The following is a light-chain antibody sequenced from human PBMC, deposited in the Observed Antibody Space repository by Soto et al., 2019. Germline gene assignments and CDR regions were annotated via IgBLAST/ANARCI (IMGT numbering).Light chain of an antibody. CDR2: LGS. CDR1: RRLLHSNGNTF. CDR3: MQALETPYI. Sequence: EIVMTQSPPSLTVTPGEPASIACRSSRRLLHSNGNTFLDWYLQKPGQSPQLLIYLGSNRASGVPDRVSGSEAGTDFTLKISRVEAEDAGVYYCMQALETPYIFGQGT. J-gene: IGKJ2*01. V-gene: IGKV2-28*01.